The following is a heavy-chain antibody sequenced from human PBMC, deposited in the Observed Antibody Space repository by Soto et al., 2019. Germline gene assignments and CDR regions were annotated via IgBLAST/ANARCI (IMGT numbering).Heavy chain of an antibody. CDR1: GFTFSSYA. D-gene: IGHD2-15*01. CDR3: AKELGYCSGGSCYYYYYGMDV. V-gene: IGHV3-23*01. J-gene: IGHJ6*02. CDR2: ISGSGGST. Sequence: GGSLRLSCAASGFTFSSYAMSWVRQAPGKGLEWVSAISGSGGSTYYADSVKGRFTISRDNSKNTLYLQMNSLRAEDTAVYYCAKELGYCSGGSCYYYYYGMDVWGQGTTVTVSS.